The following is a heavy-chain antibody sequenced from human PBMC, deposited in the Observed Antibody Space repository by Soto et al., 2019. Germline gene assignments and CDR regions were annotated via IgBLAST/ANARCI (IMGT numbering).Heavy chain of an antibody. V-gene: IGHV4-61*01. D-gene: IGHD3-22*01. CDR2: IYYSGST. J-gene: IGHJ5*02. CDR1: GGSVSSGSYY. CDR3: ASSWGYYYDSSGPRFDP. Sequence: SETQSLTCTVSGGSVSSGSYYWSWIRQPPGKGLEWIGYIYYSGSTNYNPSLKSRVTISVDTSKNQFSLKLSSVTAADTAVYYCASSWGYYYDSSGPRFDPWGQGTLVTVSS.